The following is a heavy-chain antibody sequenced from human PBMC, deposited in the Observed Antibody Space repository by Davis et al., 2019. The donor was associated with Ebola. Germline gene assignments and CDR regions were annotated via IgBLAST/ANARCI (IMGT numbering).Heavy chain of an antibody. Sequence: HTGGSLRLSCAASGFTFSSYWMHWVRQAPGKGLVWVSRINSDGSSTSYADSVKGRFTISRDNAKNTLYLQMNSLRTEDKAVYYCARMGYCSGGSCFLYYYYGMDVWGQGTTVTVSS. D-gene: IGHD2-15*01. V-gene: IGHV3-74*01. CDR2: INSDGSST. CDR3: ARMGYCSGGSCFLYYYYGMDV. CDR1: GFTFSSYW. J-gene: IGHJ6*02.